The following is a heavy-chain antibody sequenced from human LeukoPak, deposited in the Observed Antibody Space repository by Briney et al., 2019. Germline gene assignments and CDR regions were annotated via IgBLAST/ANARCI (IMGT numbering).Heavy chain of an antibody. J-gene: IGHJ4*02. Sequence: SETLSLTCTVSGGSISSSSYYWGWIRQPPGKGLEWIGSIYYSGSTYYNPSLKSRVTISVDTSKNQFSLKLSSVTAADTAVYYCARGRRDYSSSPGKRFDYWGQGTLVTVSS. CDR1: GGSISSSSYY. D-gene: IGHD6-6*01. CDR3: ARGRRDYSSSPGKRFDY. V-gene: IGHV4-39*07. CDR2: IYYSGST.